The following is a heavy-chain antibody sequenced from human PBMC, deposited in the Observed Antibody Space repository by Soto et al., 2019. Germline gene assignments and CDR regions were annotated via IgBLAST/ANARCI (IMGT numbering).Heavy chain of an antibody. Sequence: QVQLMESGGGVVQPGRSLRLSCAASGFTFNTYAMHWVRQAPGKGLEWVAVITPDGTEQYYADFVKGRFTIPRDNSKNTLYLQMNSLGLEDMSIYHCAKRGILGAQGMAYFDLWGRGTLVTVSS. J-gene: IGHJ2*01. V-gene: IGHV3-30*18. CDR2: ITPDGTEQ. CDR1: GFTFNTYA. D-gene: IGHD1-26*01. CDR3: AKRGILGAQGMAYFDL.